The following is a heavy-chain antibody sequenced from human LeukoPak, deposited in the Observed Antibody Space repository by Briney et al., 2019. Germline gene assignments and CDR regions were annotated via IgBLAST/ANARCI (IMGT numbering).Heavy chain of an antibody. CDR2: IRYDGSNK. V-gene: IGHV3-30*02. D-gene: IGHD5-18*01. CDR3: AKDEGRYSYGIGFDY. J-gene: IGHJ4*02. Sequence: GGSLRLSCAASGFTFSSYGMHWVRQAPGKGLEWVAFIRYDGSNKYYADSVKGRFTISRDNSKNTLYLQMNSLRAEDTAVYYCAKDEGRYSYGIGFDYWGQGTLGTVSS. CDR1: GFTFSSYG.